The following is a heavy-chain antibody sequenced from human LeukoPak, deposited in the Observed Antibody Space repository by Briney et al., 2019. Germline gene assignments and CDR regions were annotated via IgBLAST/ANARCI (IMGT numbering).Heavy chain of an antibody. Sequence: SETLSLTCAVYGGSFSGYYWSWIRQPPGKGLEWIGEIKHSGSTNYNPSLKSRVTISVDTSKNQFSLKLSSVTAADTAVYYCARQSYPFDYWGQGTLVTVSS. CDR1: GGSFSGYY. D-gene: IGHD1-26*01. CDR2: IKHSGST. CDR3: ARQSYPFDY. J-gene: IGHJ4*02. V-gene: IGHV4-34*01.